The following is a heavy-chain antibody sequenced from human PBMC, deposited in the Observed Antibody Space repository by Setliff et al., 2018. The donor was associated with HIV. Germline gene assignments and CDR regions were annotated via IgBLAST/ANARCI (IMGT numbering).Heavy chain of an antibody. J-gene: IGHJ4*02. V-gene: IGHV1-8*02. CDR2: MKPDSGNT. D-gene: IGHD5-12*01. Sequence: WASVKVSCKASRYSFTSFEINWVRQAPGQGLEWMGWMKPDSGNTGYAQKFQGRVTMTRNTSISTAYMELSNLRSEDTAVYYCVRGGWLRPMPDFWGPGTLVTVSS. CDR3: VRGGWLRPMPDF. CDR1: RYSFTSFE.